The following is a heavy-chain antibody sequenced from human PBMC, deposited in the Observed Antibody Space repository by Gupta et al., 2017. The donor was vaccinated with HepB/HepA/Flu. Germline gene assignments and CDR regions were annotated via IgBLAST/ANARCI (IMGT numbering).Heavy chain of an antibody. D-gene: IGHD5-24*01. CDR3: ARDFSATL. J-gene: IGHJ4*02. V-gene: IGHV3-7*01. CDR2: IKPDGSEK. CDR1: GFSFSNNW. Sequence: DEQLVESGGGLVQPGGSLRLSCVASGFSFSNNWGTWVRQTPGKGLEWVANIKPDGSEKKYVDSVRGRFTISRDNARNSLYLQMSNLRVEDTAIYYCARDFSATLWGQGTLVTVSS.